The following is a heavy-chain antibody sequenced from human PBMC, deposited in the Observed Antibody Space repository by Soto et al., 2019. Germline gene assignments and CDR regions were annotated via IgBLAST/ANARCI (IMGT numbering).Heavy chain of an antibody. CDR2: ISSSGSTI. D-gene: IGHD4-4*01. Sequence: GGSLRLSCAASGFTFSDYYMSWIRQAPGKGLEWVSYISSSGSTIYYADSVKGRFTISRDNAKNSLYLQMNSLSAEDTAVYYCARDVRQDFAVTISGVDYWGQGTLVTVSS. CDR3: ARDVRQDFAVTISGVDY. CDR1: GFTFSDYY. J-gene: IGHJ4*02. V-gene: IGHV3-11*01.